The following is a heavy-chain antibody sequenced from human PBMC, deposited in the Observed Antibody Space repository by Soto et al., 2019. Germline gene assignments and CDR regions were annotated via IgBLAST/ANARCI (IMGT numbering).Heavy chain of an antibody. CDR1: GFTFSGSA. CDR3: TRHLTDTAMVTDAFDI. Sequence: GGLRLSCAASGFTFSGSAMHWVRQASGKGLEWVGRIRSKANSYATAYAASVKGRFTISRDDSKNTAYLQMNSLKTEDTAVYYCTRHLTDTAMVTDAFDIWGQGTMVTVSS. D-gene: IGHD5-18*01. V-gene: IGHV3-73*01. J-gene: IGHJ3*02. CDR2: IRSKANSYAT.